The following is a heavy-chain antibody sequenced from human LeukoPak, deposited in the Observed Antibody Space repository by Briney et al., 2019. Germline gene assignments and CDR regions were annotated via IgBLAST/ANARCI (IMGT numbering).Heavy chain of an antibody. V-gene: IGHV3-74*01. Sequence: PGGSLRLSCAASGFTLSTSWMHWVRQAPGKGLVWVSRIDTDGSRTSYADSVKGRFIISRDNAKNMLYLQMNSLRAEDTAVYYCARSVMSYSYVDDYYYMDVWGKGTTVTVSS. CDR2: IDTDGSRT. CDR3: ARSVMSYSYVDDYYYMDV. CDR1: GFTLSTSW. J-gene: IGHJ6*03. D-gene: IGHD5-18*01.